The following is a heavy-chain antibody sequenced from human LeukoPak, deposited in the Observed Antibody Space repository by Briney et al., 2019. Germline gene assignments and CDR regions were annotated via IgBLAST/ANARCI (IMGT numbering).Heavy chain of an antibody. CDR2: INPNSGGT. CDR1: GYSFTSYW. Sequence: PGESLKISCKGSGYSFTSYWIGWVRQAPGQGLEWMGWINPNSGGTNYAQKFQGRVTMTRDTSISTAYMELSRLRSDDTAVYYCAGRGYSYGQGPFFDYWGQGTLVTVSS. J-gene: IGHJ4*02. V-gene: IGHV1-2*02. CDR3: AGRGYSYGQGPFFDY. D-gene: IGHD5-18*01.